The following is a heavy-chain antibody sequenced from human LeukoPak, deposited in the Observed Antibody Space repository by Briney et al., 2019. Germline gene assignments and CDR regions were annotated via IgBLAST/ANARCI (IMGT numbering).Heavy chain of an antibody. CDR2: IIPIFGTA. CDR1: GGTFSSYA. D-gene: IGHD1-26*01. V-gene: IGHV1-69*13. Sequence: ASXXVXCXASGGTFSSYAISWVRQAPGQGLEWMGGIIPIFGTANYAQKFKGRVTITADESTSTAYMELSSLRSEDTAVYYCARGPIGRLLDYWGQGTLVTVSS. J-gene: IGHJ4*02. CDR3: ARGPIGRLLDY.